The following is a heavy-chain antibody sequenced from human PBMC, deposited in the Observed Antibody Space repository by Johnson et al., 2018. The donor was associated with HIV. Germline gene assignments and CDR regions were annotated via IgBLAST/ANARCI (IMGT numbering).Heavy chain of an antibody. V-gene: IGHV3-30-3*01. CDR2: ISYDGSNK. J-gene: IGHJ3*02. Sequence: QVQLVESEGGVVQPGRSLRLSCAASGFTFSSYAMHWVRQAPGKGLEWVAVISYDGSNKYYADSVKGRLTISRDNSKNTLYLQMSSLRAEDTAVYYCARDVYYYDSSEEGAFDIWGQGTMVTVSS. D-gene: IGHD3-22*01. CDR3: ARDVYYYDSSEEGAFDI. CDR1: GFTFSSYA.